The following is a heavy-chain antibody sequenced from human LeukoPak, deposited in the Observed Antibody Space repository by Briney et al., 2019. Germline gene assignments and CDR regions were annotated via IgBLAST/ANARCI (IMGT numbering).Heavy chain of an antibody. CDR2: INHNGNVN. CDR3: ARGGGLDV. V-gene: IGHV3-7*04. J-gene: IGHJ6*02. Sequence: LEWVASINHNGNVNYYVDSVKGRFPISRDNAKNSLYLQMSNLRAEDTAVYFCARGGGLDVWGQGATVTVSS.